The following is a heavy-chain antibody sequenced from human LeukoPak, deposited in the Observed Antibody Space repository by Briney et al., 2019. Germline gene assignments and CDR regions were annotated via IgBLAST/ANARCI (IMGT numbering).Heavy chain of an antibody. CDR1: GFTFSTYT. J-gene: IGHJ4*02. CDR3: ARNTYYSNTAFDY. V-gene: IGHV3-21*01. Sequence: GGSLRLSCAASGFTFSTYTMNWVRQAPGKGLEWVSYISSSSSYIYYADSVRGRFTISRDNAKNSLYLQMNSLRAEDTAVYYCARNTYYSNTAFDYWGQGTLVTVSS. D-gene: IGHD3-10*01. CDR2: ISSSSSYI.